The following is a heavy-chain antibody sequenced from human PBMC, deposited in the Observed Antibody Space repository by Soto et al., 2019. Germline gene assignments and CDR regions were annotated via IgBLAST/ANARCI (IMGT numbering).Heavy chain of an antibody. CDR1: GGSISSSNW. CDR2: IYHSGST. CDR3: ARDLGYSSGWDRVY. V-gene: IGHV4-4*02. Sequence: ETLSLTCAVSGGSISSSNWWSWVRQPPGKGLEWIGEIYHSGSTNYNPSLKSRVTISVDKSKNQFSLKLSSVTAADTAVYYCARDLGYSSGWDRVYWGQGTLVTVSS. J-gene: IGHJ4*02. D-gene: IGHD6-19*01.